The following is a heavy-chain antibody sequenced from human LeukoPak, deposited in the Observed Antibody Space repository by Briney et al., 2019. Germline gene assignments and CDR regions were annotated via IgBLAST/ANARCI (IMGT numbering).Heavy chain of an antibody. D-gene: IGHD4-17*01. CDR3: ARGLRNDYGDYGPDY. CDR2: ISSSSSTM. J-gene: IGHJ4*02. V-gene: IGHV3-48*01. Sequence: GGSLRLSCAASGFTFSSYSMNWVRQAPGKGLEWVSYISSSSSTMYYADSVKGRFTVSRDNAKNSLYLQMNSLRAEDTAVYYCARGLRNDYGDYGPDYWGQGTLVTVSS. CDR1: GFTFSSYS.